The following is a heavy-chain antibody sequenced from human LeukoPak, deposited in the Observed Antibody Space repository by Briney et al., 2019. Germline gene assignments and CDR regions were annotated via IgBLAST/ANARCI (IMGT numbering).Heavy chain of an antibody. Sequence: SVKISCKASVGTFSSYAISWVRHAPGQGLEWIGGIIPIFGTANYAQKFQGRVTITADKSTSTAYMEQSSLGSEDTAVYYCARGGYNWSYGRSYYYYYMDVWGKGTTVTVSS. V-gene: IGHV1-69*06. CDR2: IIPIFGTA. CDR3: ARGGYNWSYGRSYYYYYMDV. J-gene: IGHJ6*03. D-gene: IGHD1-7*01. CDR1: VGTFSSYA.